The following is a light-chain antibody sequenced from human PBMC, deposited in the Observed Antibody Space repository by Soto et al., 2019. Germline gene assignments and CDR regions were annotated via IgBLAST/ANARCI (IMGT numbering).Light chain of an antibody. V-gene: IGLV1-40*01. Sequence: QSVLTQPPSVSGAPGQRVTISCTGSSSNIGAGYDVHWYQQLPGTAPKLLIYGNSNRPSGVPDRFSGSKSVTSASLAITGLQAEDEADYYCPSYAISQSGSVFGGGTKLTVL. J-gene: IGLJ2*01. CDR3: PSYAISQSGSV. CDR1: SSNIGAGYD. CDR2: GNS.